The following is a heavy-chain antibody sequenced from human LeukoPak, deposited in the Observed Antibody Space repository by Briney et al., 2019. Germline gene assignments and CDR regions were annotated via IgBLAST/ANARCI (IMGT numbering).Heavy chain of an antibody. CDR2: ISGSGGST. J-gene: IGHJ4*02. CDR3: AKGEDTMVRGYLN. CDR1: GFTFSSYG. V-gene: IGHV3-23*01. D-gene: IGHD3-10*01. Sequence: PGGTLRLSCAASGFTFSSYGMSCVRQAPGKGLEWVSAISGSGGSTYYADSVKGRFTISRDNSKNTLYLQMNSLRAEDTAVYYCAKGEDTMVRGYLNWGQGTLVTVSS.